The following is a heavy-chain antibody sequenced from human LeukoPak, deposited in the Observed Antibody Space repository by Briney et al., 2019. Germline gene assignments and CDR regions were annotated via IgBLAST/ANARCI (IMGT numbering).Heavy chain of an antibody. CDR1: GFTFSSYG. J-gene: IGHJ4*02. CDR3: ARDRWSSTSYNDY. V-gene: IGHV3-30*03. CDR2: MSYDGRNK. D-gene: IGHD2-2*01. Sequence: GGSLRLSCVASGFTFSSYGMHWVRQASGKGLEWVAVMSYDGRNKFYADSVKGRFTISRDNSKNTLYLQMNSLRAEDTAVYYCARDRWSSTSYNDYWGQGTLVTVSS.